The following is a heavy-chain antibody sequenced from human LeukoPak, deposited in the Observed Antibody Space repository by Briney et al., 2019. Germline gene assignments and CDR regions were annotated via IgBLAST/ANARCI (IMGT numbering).Heavy chain of an antibody. D-gene: IGHD3-9*01. CDR1: GFTFSSYA. Sequence: GGSLRLSCAASGFTFSSYAMHWVRQAPGKGLEWVAVISYDGSNKYYADSVMGRFTISRDNSKNTLYLQMSSLRAEDTAAYYCARSPIYDTLTLDYWGQGTLVTVSS. V-gene: IGHV3-30*04. J-gene: IGHJ4*02. CDR3: ARSPIYDTLTLDY. CDR2: ISYDGSNK.